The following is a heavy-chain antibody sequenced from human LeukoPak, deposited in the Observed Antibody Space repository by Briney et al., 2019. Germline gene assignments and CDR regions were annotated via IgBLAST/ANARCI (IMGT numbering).Heavy chain of an antibody. J-gene: IGHJ4*02. CDR2: IYYSGST. D-gene: IGHD3-10*01. Sequence: PSETLSLTCTVSGDSISSYYWTWIRQTPGKGLEWIGHIYYSGSTNYNPSLKSRVTISVDTSKNRFSLKLSSVTAADTAVYYCARRPYGSGSYIIWGQGTLVTVSS. CDR3: ARRPYGSGSYII. V-gene: IGHV4-59*01. CDR1: GDSISSYY.